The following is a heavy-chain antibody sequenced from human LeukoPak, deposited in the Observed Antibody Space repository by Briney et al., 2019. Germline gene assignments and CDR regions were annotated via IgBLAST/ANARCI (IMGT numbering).Heavy chain of an antibody. Sequence: SQTLSLTCAVSGGSISSSGYSWSWIRQPPGKGLEWIGYIYHSGGTYYNPSLKSRVTISVDRSSNQFSLKLTSVTAADTAVYYCARVTAGRFDYWGQGTLVTVSS. J-gene: IGHJ4*02. CDR1: GGSISSSGYS. CDR2: IYHSGGT. D-gene: IGHD3-10*01. V-gene: IGHV4-30-2*01. CDR3: ARVTAGRFDY.